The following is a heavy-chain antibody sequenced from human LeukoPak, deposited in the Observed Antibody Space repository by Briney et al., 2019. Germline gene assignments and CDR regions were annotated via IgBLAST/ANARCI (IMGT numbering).Heavy chain of an antibody. Sequence: SETLSLTCAVYGGSFSGYYWSWIRQPPGKGLEWIGYIYYSGSTNYNPSLKSRVTISVDTSKNQFSLKLSSVTAADTAVYYCARFDLYCSSTSCYGYFDYWGQGTLVTVSS. CDR2: IYYSGST. D-gene: IGHD2-2*01. CDR1: GGSFSGYY. V-gene: IGHV4-59*08. J-gene: IGHJ4*02. CDR3: ARFDLYCSSTSCYGYFDY.